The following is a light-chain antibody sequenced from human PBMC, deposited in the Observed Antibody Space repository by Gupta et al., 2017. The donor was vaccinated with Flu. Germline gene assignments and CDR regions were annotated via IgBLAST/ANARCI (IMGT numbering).Light chain of an antibody. Sequence: VMTQSPLALPVTPGEPASISCRSSQSRLHSNGYIYLDWYLQKPGQSPQVLLYLGSSRASAVPDTFSSSRSATAFTLKIIRVVAPDVGVYYCSQALQTGITFGGGTKVEIK. CDR3: SQALQTGIT. CDR1: QSRLHSNGYIY. J-gene: IGKJ4*01. V-gene: IGKV2-28*01. CDR2: LGS.